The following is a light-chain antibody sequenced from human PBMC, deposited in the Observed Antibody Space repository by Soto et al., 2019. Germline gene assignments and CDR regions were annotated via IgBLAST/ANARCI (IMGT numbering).Light chain of an antibody. Sequence: EIAFTQSPGTLSLSPGESAALLCRGSQFVSTRSLAWYQQKPGQAPRLLIYGASTRATGIPDRFSGSGSGTDFTLTITPLEPEDFVVYFCQQYGSSPITFGQGTRLEIK. J-gene: IGKJ5*01. CDR3: QQYGSSPIT. V-gene: IGKV3-20*01. CDR1: QFVSTRS. CDR2: GAS.